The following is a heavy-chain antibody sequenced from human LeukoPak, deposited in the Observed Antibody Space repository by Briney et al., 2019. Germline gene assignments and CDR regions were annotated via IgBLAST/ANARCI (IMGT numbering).Heavy chain of an antibody. CDR1: GFTFSSYA. CDR3: ARDGDSSGWYYYYGMDV. D-gene: IGHD6-19*01. Sequence: GGSLRLSCAASGFTFSSYAMSWVRQAPGKGLEWVSAISGSGGSTYYADSVKGRFTISRDNSKNTLYLQMNSLRAEDTAVYYCARDGDSSGWYYYYGMDVWGKGTTVTVSS. V-gene: IGHV3-23*01. CDR2: ISGSGGST. J-gene: IGHJ6*04.